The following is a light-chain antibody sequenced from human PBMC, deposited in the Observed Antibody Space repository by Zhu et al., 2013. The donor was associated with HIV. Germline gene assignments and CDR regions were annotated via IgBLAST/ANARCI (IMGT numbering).Light chain of an antibody. Sequence: QSALTQPASVSGSPGQSITISCTGTSSDVGGYNYVAWYQHHPGKAPKVMMYEVSIRPSGVSTRFSGSKSGNTASLTISGLQAEDEADYYCSSYAGNRLYVFGTGTKVTVI. CDR2: EVS. J-gene: IGLJ1*01. CDR1: SSDVGGYNY. CDR3: SSYAGNRLYV. V-gene: IGLV2-14*01.